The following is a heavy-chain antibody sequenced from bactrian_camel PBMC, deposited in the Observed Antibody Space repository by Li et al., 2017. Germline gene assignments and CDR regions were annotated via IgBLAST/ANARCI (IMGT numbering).Heavy chain of an antibody. Sequence: QVQLVESGGGLVQVGDSLKLSCSASGATYAAKCMGWFRQAPGQEREGVAAIYTNDGITYYADSVKGRFTVSRDDEKNMVYLQMNDLKSEDTAMYYCAADYRPHFVVGVADVLAFAYTGQGTQVTVS. CDR2: IYTNDGIT. D-gene: IGHD5*01. CDR1: GATYAAKC. V-gene: IGHV3-3*01. J-gene: IGHJ4*01.